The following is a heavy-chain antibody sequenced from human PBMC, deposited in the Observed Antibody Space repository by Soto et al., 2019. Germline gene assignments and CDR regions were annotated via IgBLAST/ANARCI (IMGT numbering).Heavy chain of an antibody. V-gene: IGHV6-1*01. CDR2: TYYRSKWYN. CDR1: ADSVSSNSAT. J-gene: IGHJ5*02. CDR3: ARATRTWFEP. D-gene: IGHD4-17*01. Sequence: SHTLSLTCAISADSVSSNSATWNWIRQSPSRGLEWLGRTYYRSKWYNEYAVSVKSRVTINPDTSKNQFSLQLNSVTPEDTAGYYCARATRTWFEPLGQGTLVTVSS.